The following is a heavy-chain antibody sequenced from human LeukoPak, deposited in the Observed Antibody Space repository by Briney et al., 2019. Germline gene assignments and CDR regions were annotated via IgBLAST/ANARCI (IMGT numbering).Heavy chain of an antibody. D-gene: IGHD6-19*01. J-gene: IGHJ4*02. CDR2: INGAGSEK. CDR1: GFTFRAYW. Sequence: GGSLRLSCVVSGFTFRAYWMTWVRQAPGKGLEWVANINGAGSEKYYVDSVKGRFTISRDNAKNSLFLQMNSLRDEDTAIYYCAKDNRRHYTSGPNPDSLHWGQGALVTVSS. V-gene: IGHV3-7*03. CDR3: AKDNRRHYTSGPNPDSLH.